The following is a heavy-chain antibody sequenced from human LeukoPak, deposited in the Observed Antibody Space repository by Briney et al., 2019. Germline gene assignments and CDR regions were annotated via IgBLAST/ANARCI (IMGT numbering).Heavy chain of an antibody. Sequence: GGSLRLSCAAPGFTFSAYYMGWIRQAPGKGLEWVSYISSSGSAIFIPDSVKGRFTISRDNAKNSLYLQMNSLRAEDTAVYYCARGSGRSPDYWGQGTLVTVSS. V-gene: IGHV3-11*04. CDR3: ARGSGRSPDY. J-gene: IGHJ4*02. D-gene: IGHD3-10*01. CDR2: ISSSGSAI. CDR1: GFTFSAYY.